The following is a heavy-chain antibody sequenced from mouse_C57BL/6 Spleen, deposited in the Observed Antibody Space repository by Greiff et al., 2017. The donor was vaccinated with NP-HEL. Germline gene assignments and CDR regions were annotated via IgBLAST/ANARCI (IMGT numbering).Heavy chain of an antibody. J-gene: IGHJ2*01. CDR2: ISSGGSYT. CDR3: ARHGGRSYFDY. V-gene: IGHV5-6*01. CDR1: GFTFSSYG. Sequence: EVQRVESGGDLVKPGGSLKLSCAASGFTFSSYGMSWVRQTPDKRLEWVATISSGGSYTYYPDSVKGRFTISRDNAKNTLYLQMSSLKSEDTAMYYCARHGGRSYFDYWGQGTTLTVSS.